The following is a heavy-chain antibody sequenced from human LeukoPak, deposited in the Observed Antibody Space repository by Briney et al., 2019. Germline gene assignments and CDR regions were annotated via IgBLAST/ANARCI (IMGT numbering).Heavy chain of an antibody. D-gene: IGHD5-24*01. V-gene: IGHV3-30*01. Sequence: GGSLRLSCAASGFTFSTYGMHWVRQAPGKGLEWAAVISYDGSYESYADSVKGRFTISRDNSKNTLYLQMNSLRDEDSAVYYCAIELFRDGYNWVDYWGQGTLVTVSS. CDR2: ISYDGSYE. J-gene: IGHJ4*02. CDR3: AIELFRDGYNWVDY. CDR1: GFTFSTYG.